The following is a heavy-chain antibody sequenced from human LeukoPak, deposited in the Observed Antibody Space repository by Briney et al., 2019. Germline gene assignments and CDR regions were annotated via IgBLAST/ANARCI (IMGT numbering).Heavy chain of an antibody. D-gene: IGHD6-13*01. CDR1: GFTFSSYW. J-gene: IGHJ4*02. V-gene: IGHV3-30*18. Sequence: GGSLRLSCAASGFTFSSYWMGWVRQAPGKGLEWVAVISYDGSNKYYADSVKGRFTISRDNSKNTLYLQMNSLRAEDTAVYYCAKELSSSRGTGFDYWGQGTLVTVSS. CDR2: ISYDGSNK. CDR3: AKELSSSRGTGFDY.